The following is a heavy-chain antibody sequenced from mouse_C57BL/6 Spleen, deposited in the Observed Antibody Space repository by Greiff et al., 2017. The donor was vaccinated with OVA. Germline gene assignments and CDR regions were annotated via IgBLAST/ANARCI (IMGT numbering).Heavy chain of an antibody. D-gene: IGHD2-4*01. CDR1: GYTFTSYW. Sequence: VQLQQSGAELVKPGASVKVSCKASGYTFTSYWMHWVKQRPGQGLEWIGRIHPSDSDTNYNQKFKGKATLTVDKSSSTAYMQLSSLTSEDSAVYYCAISEDYNYAMDYWGQGTSVTVSS. CDR2: IHPSDSDT. J-gene: IGHJ4*01. CDR3: AISEDYNYAMDY. V-gene: IGHV1-74*01.